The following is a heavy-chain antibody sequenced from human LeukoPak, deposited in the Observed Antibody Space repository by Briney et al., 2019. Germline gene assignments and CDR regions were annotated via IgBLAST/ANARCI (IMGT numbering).Heavy chain of an antibody. CDR1: GYTFTGCY. CDR2: INPNSGGT. Sequence: ASVKVSCKSSGYTFTGCYMHWVRQAPGQGLEWMGWINPNSGGTNYAQKFQGRVTMTRDTSISTAYMELSRLRSDDTGVYYCARGARAAACTSGYYYYIDVWGKGTTVTVSS. D-gene: IGHD6-13*01. CDR3: ARGARAAACTSGYYYYIDV. V-gene: IGHV1-2*02. J-gene: IGHJ6*03.